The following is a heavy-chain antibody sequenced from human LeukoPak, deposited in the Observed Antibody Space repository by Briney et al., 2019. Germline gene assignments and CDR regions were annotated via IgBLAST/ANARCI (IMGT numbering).Heavy chain of an antibody. D-gene: IGHD6-13*01. CDR2: IYPDNSHT. Sequence: GGSLKISCQGSGYNFATYWIVWVRQMPGKGLEWMGIIYPDNSHTRYSPSFQGQVTISADTSISTAYLHWSSLQSSDTAMYYCAKFHATWYGDTWGQGTLVTVSS. CDR3: AKFHATWYGDT. CDR1: GYNFATYW. V-gene: IGHV5-51*01. J-gene: IGHJ4*02.